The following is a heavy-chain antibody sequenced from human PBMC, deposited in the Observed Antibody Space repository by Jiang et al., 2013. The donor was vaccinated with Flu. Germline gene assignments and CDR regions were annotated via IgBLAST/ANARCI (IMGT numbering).Heavy chain of an antibody. Sequence: GSGLVKPSETLSLTCSVSGDSISDSTYYWGWIRQTPGKGLEWIGSVHYSGSTYYNPSLKSRITVSLDMSKRQFSLKLKSVTAADTAVYYCSRQKGAGGSYIDYCYGIDVWGQGTTVT. D-gene: IGHD1-26*01. CDR1: GDSISDSTYY. V-gene: IGHV4-39*07. CDR3: SRQKGAGGSYIDYCYGIDV. J-gene: IGHJ6*02. CDR2: VHYSGST.